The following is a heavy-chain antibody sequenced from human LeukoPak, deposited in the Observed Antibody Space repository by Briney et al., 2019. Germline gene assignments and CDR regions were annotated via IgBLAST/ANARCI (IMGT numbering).Heavy chain of an antibody. CDR3: ARSYGSGSHIYYYYGMDV. Sequence: PGGSLRLSCAASGFTFSSYSMNWVRQAPGKGLEWVSSISSSSSYIYYADSVKGRFTISRDNAKNSLYLQINSLRAEDTAVYYCARSYGSGSHIYYYYGMDVWGQGTTVTVSS. D-gene: IGHD3-10*01. J-gene: IGHJ6*02. CDR2: ISSSSSYI. CDR1: GFTFSSYS. V-gene: IGHV3-21*01.